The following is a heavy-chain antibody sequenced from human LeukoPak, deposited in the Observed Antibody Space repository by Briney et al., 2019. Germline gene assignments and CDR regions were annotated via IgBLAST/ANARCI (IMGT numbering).Heavy chain of an antibody. Sequence: PGGSLRLSCAASGFTFSSYAMSWVRQAPGKGLEWVSAISGSGGSTYYADSVKGRFTISRDNSKNTLYLQMNSLRAEDTAVYYCAKDQVFFDIAVASDAFDIWGQGTMVTVSS. D-gene: IGHD6-19*01. V-gene: IGHV3-23*01. CDR2: ISGSGGST. J-gene: IGHJ3*02. CDR1: GFTFSSYA. CDR3: AKDQVFFDIAVASDAFDI.